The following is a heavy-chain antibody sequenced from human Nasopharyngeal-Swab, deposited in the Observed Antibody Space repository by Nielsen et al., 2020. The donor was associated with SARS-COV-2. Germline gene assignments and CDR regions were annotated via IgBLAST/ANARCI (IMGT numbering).Heavy chain of an antibody. CDR3: ATRGSTSFNWFDP. Sequence: ASVKVSYKVSGYTLTELSMHWVRQAPGKGLEWMGGFDPEDGETIYAQKFQGRVTMTEDTSTDTAYMELSSLRSEDTAVYYCATRGSTSFNWFDPWGQGTLVTVSS. J-gene: IGHJ5*02. CDR2: FDPEDGET. V-gene: IGHV1-24*01. CDR1: GYTLTELS. D-gene: IGHD2-2*01.